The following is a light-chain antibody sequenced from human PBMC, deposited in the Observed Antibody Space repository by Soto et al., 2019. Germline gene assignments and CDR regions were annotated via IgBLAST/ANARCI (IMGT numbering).Light chain of an antibody. Sequence: QSALTQPASVSGSPGQSITISCTGTSGDVGSYNRVSWYQQHPGKAPKLIIYGVSNRPSGISQRFSGSKSGNTASLTISGLQSEDEADYFCSSYTSTNDYVRLGGGTKLTVL. CDR3: SSYTSTNDYVR. J-gene: IGLJ2*01. CDR1: SGDVGSYNR. V-gene: IGLV2-14*01. CDR2: GVS.